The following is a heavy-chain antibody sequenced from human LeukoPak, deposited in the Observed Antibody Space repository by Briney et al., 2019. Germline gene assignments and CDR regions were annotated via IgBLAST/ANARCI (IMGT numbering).Heavy chain of an antibody. V-gene: IGHV3-48*04. Sequence: GGSLRLSCTASGFTFSSYSMNWVRQAPGKGLEWVSYISSSGSTIYYADSAKGRFTISRDNAKNSLYLQMNSLRLEDTAVYYCAKGYCSSNSCPLDYWGQGTLVTVSS. CDR3: AKGYCSSNSCPLDY. CDR1: GFTFSSYS. D-gene: IGHD2-2*01. J-gene: IGHJ4*02. CDR2: ISSSGSTI.